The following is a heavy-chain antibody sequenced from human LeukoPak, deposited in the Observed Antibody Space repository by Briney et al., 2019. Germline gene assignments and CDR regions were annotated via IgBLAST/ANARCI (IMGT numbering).Heavy chain of an antibody. CDR2: ISPSDSDS. CDR1: GYRFASYW. V-gene: IGHV5-51*01. CDR3: ARQDGGSHKYFDL. J-gene: IGHJ4*02. Sequence: GESLKISCKGSGYRFASYWIVWLRQVPGKGLEWMGFISPSDSDSRYSPPFQGQVTISTDKSINTAYLQWSSLKASDTAIYYCARQDGGSHKYFDLWGQGTLVTVSA. D-gene: IGHD1-26*01.